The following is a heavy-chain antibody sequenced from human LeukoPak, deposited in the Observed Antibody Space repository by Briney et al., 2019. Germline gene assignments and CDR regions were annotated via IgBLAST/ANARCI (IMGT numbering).Heavy chain of an antibody. D-gene: IGHD5-24*01. CDR2: IFDSGSP. Sequence: SETLSLTCTVSGGSLGSYHWSWVRQPPGKGLEWIGYIFDSGSPSYKPALKSRVTISLDTSKNQFSLRLGSATAADTAVYYCARHDDNGYYFFDIWGQGTLVTVSS. V-gene: IGHV4-59*08. CDR1: GGSLGSYH. CDR3: ARHDDNGYYFFDI. J-gene: IGHJ4*02.